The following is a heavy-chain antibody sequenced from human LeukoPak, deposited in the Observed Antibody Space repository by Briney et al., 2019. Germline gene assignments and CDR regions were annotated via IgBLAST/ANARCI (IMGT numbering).Heavy chain of an antibody. Sequence: ASVKVSCKASGYTFTGNYMHWVRQAPGQGLEWVGWINPENGGTYYAQKFQGRVTMTRDTSTTTAYMELSGLRSDDTAVYYCARDTKMVQFDYWGQGTLVTVSS. CDR3: ARDTKMVQFDY. CDR2: INPENGGT. V-gene: IGHV1-2*02. J-gene: IGHJ4*02. CDR1: GYTFTGNY. D-gene: IGHD2-8*01.